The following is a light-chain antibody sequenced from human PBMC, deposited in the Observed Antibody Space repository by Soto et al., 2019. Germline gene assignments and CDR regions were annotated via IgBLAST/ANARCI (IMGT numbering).Light chain of an antibody. CDR3: QQYNNWPRT. V-gene: IGKV3-15*01. CDR1: QSVSSN. Sequence: EVVMTQSPVTLSVSPGERATLSCRASQSVSSNLAWYQQKPGQAPRLLIYGASTRATGILARFSGSGSGTEFALTISSLQSEDFAVYYCQQYNNWPRTFGQGTKVDIK. J-gene: IGKJ1*01. CDR2: GAS.